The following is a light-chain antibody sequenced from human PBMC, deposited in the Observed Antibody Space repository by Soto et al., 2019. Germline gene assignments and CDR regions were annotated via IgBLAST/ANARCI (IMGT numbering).Light chain of an antibody. CDR3: CSYAGSYTFV. J-gene: IGLJ3*02. CDR1: SSDVGGYNY. V-gene: IGLV2-11*01. Sequence: QSALTQPRSVSGSPGQTVTISCTGTSSDVGGYNYVSWYQQHPGKVPNLIIYDVTQRPSVVPVRFSGSNSSNTASVTISGLQSEDEADYYCCSYAGSYTFVFGGGTKLTVL. CDR2: DVT.